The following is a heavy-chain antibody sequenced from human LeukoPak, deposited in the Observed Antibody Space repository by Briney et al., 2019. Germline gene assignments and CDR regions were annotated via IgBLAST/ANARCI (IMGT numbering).Heavy chain of an antibody. CDR1: GYTFTGYY. CDR2: INPNSGGT. CDR3: AREKEEWELHYMDV. J-gene: IGHJ6*03. Sequence: ASVKVSCKASGYTFTGYYMHWVRQAPGQGLEWMGWINPNSGGTNYAQKFQGRVTMTRDTSISTAYMELSRPRSDDTAVYYCAREKEEWELHYMDVWGKGTTVTVSS. V-gene: IGHV1-2*02. D-gene: IGHD1-26*01.